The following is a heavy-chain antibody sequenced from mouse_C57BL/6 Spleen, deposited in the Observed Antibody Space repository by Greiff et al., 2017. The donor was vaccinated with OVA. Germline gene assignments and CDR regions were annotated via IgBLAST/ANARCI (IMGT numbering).Heavy chain of an antibody. J-gene: IGHJ2*01. Sequence: EVQRVESGGDLVKPGGSLKLSCAASGFTFSSYGMSWVRQTPDKRLEWVATISSGGSYTYYPDSVKGRFTISRENAKNTLNLQVSKLKSEDTAMYYCARGGPGLLSLFDYWGQGTTLTVSS. V-gene: IGHV5-6*01. CDR2: ISSGGSYT. CDR3: ARGGPGLLSLFDY. D-gene: IGHD2-3*01. CDR1: GFTFSSYG.